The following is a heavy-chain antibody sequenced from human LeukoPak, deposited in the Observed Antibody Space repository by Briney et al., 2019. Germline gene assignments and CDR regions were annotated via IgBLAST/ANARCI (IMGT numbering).Heavy chain of an antibody. J-gene: IGHJ2*01. CDR1: GGSISSYY. CDR3: ASHDSPNWYFDL. CDR2: IYTSGST. V-gene: IGHV4-4*07. D-gene: IGHD2-15*01. Sequence: PSETLSLTYTVSGGSISSYYWSWIRQPAGKGLEWIGRIYTSGSTNYNPSLKSRVTMSVDTSKNQFSLKLSSVTAADTAVYYCASHDSPNWYFDLWGRGTLVTVSS.